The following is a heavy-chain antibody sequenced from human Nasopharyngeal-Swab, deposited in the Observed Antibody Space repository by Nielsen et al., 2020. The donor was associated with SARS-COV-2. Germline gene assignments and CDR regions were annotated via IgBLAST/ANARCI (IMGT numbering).Heavy chain of an antibody. CDR3: ARDAARSWYNWLDP. V-gene: IGHV3-9*01. Sequence: SLKISCAASGFTFDDYAMHWVRQAPGKGLEWVSGISWNSGTIGYADSVKGRFTISRDNAKNSLFLQMNSLRTEDTALYYCARDAARSWYNWLDPWGQGTLVTVSS. D-gene: IGHD6-13*01. J-gene: IGHJ5*02. CDR1: GFTFDDYA. CDR2: ISWNSGTI.